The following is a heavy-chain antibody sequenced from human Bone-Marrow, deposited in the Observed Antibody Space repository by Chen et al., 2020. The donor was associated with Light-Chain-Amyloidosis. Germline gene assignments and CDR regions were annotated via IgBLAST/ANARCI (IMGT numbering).Heavy chain of an antibody. J-gene: IGHJ3*02. CDR3: VRDHNWAFDI. CDR1: GFVFSAYS. V-gene: IGHV3-48*01. Sequence: GGSLRLSCVASGFVFSAYSMNWVRQAPGKGLEWISYINWDCTATYYPDSMRGRCTISRDNGKNSLYLQLNSLRAEDTALYFCVRDHNWAFDIWGQGTVVTVSS. CDR2: INWDCTAT.